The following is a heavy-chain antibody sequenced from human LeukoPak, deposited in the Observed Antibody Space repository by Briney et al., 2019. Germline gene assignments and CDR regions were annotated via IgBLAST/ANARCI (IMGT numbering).Heavy chain of an antibody. J-gene: IGHJ4*02. CDR3: ARRGYCSGTNCYIFDY. V-gene: IGHV4-59*08. CDR1: GGSISSYY. D-gene: IGHD2-2*02. Sequence: SETLSLTCSVSGGSISSYYWNWIRQPPGKGLEWIGYIYSSGSTNYNPSLKSRVTISIDTSKNQFSLKLSSVTAADTAVYYCARRGYCSGTNCYIFDYWGQGTLVTVSS. CDR2: IYSSGST.